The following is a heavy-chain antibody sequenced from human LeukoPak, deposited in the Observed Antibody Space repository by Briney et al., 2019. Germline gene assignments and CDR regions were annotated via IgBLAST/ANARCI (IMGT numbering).Heavy chain of an antibody. CDR2: IYSGGST. Sequence: PSETLSLTCTVSGGSISSGSYYWSWVRQAPGKGLEWVSVIYSGGSTYYADSVKGRFTISRDNSKNTLYLQMNSLRAEDTAVYYCASRNYYDSSGYYDAFDIWGQGTMVTVSS. J-gene: IGHJ3*02. CDR3: ASRNYYDSSGYYDAFDI. CDR1: GGSISSGSYY. V-gene: IGHV3-66*01. D-gene: IGHD3-22*01.